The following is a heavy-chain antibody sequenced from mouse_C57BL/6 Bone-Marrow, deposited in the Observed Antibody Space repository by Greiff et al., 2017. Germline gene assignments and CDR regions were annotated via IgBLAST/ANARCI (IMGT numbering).Heavy chain of an antibody. J-gene: IGHJ2*01. CDR2: ISSGGSYT. CDR1: GFTFSSYG. CDR3: ARHRWLRRFDY. D-gene: IGHD2-2*01. Sequence: EVKLMESGGDLVKPGGSLKLSCAASGFTFSSYGMSWVRQTPDKRLEWVATISSGGSYTYYPDSVKGRVTISRDNAKNTLYLQMSSLKSEDTAMYYCARHRWLRRFDYWGQGTTLTVSS. V-gene: IGHV5-6*01.